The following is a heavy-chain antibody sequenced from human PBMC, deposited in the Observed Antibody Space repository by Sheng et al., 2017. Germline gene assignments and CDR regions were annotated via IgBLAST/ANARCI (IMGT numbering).Heavy chain of an antibody. CDR2: IYHSGST. D-gene: IGHD6-19*01. CDR1: GYSISSGYY. Sequence: QVQLQESGPGLVKPSETLSLTCTVSGYSISSGYYWGWIRQPPGKGLEWIGSIYHSGSTYYNPSLKSRFTISVDTSKNQFSLKLSSVTAADTAVYYCARTREGQWDYWGQGTLGHRLL. CDR3: ARTREGQWDY. V-gene: IGHV4-38-2*02. J-gene: IGHJ4*02.